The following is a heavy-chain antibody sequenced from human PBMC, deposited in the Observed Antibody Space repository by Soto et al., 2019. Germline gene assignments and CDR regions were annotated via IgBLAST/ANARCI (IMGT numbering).Heavy chain of an antibody. J-gene: IGHJ5*02. CDR1: VGSIRRDTFS. D-gene: IGHD6-6*01. Sequence: SETLCLPYGFSVGSIRRDTFSWTWIRQPPGKGLEWIGDIYQSGSTFYNPSLKSRVTISIDTSRNQFSLKLTSVTAADTAVYYCARGIGYRTSSEKINWFDPWGQGIMVTVSS. CDR3: ARGIGYRTSSEKINWFDP. V-gene: IGHV4-30-2*01. CDR2: IYQSGST.